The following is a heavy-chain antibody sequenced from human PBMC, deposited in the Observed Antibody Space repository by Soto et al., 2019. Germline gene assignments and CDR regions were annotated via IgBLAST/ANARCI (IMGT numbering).Heavy chain of an antibody. Sequence: GGSLRLSCAASGFTFSSYSMNWVRQAPGKGLEWVSSISSSSSYIYYADSVKGRFTISRDNAKNSLYLQMNSLRAEDTAVYYCASGGSTGYSSGWYLKNWGQGTLVTVCS. CDR1: GFTFSSYS. D-gene: IGHD6-19*01. V-gene: IGHV3-21*01. CDR3: ASGGSTGYSSGWYLKN. CDR2: ISSSSSYI. J-gene: IGHJ4*02.